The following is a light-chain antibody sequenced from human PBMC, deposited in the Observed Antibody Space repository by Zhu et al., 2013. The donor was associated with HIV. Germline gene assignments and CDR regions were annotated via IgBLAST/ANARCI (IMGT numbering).Light chain of an antibody. J-gene: IGKJ4*01. CDR3: LQHKTYPLT. CDR2: AAS. Sequence: DIQMTQSPSSLSASIGDRVIITCRASQDIRNDLGWFQQKPGTAPKRLIYAASSLQSGVPSRFSGSGSGTEFTLTISGLHPEDFATYYCLQHKTYPLTFGGGTKVEMK. CDR1: QDIRND. V-gene: IGKV1-17*01.